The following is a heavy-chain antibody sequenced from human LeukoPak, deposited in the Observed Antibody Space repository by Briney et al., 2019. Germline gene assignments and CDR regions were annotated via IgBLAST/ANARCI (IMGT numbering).Heavy chain of an antibody. D-gene: IGHD6-19*01. V-gene: IGHV4-30-4*08. CDR3: ARTEVSSGSEDY. Sequence: TRSLTCTVSGGSISSGDYYWGWIRQPPGKGLEWIGYIYYSGSTYYNPSLKSRVTISLHTSKNQFSLKLRSVTAADTAVYYCARTEVSSGSEDYWGQGTLVTVSS. J-gene: IGHJ4*02. CDR1: GGSISSGDYY. CDR2: IYYSGST.